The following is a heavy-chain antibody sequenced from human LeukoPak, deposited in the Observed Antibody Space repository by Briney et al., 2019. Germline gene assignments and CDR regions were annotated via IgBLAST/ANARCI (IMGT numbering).Heavy chain of an antibody. V-gene: IGHV4-39*07. CDR3: ARTSPGKYYYDSSGPKLDY. Sequence: PSETLSLTCTVSGGSISSSSYYWGWIRQSPETGLEWIGSMHYSGSTYYNPSLNSRVTISVDTSKNQFSLKLSSVTAADTAVYYCARTSPGKYYYDSSGPKLDYWGQGTLVTVSS. CDR1: GGSISSSSYY. J-gene: IGHJ4*02. D-gene: IGHD3-22*01. CDR2: MHYSGST.